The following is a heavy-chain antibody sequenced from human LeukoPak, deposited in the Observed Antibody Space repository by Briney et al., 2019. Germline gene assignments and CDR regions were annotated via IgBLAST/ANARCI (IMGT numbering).Heavy chain of an antibody. CDR2: IYSVDSDT. CDR1: GYSFTSYW. Sequence: GESLNISCKGSGYSFTSYWIGWGRSMPGKGLGWMGIIYSVDSDTRYSPSFQGQVTSSADKSISTAYLQWSSLKASDTAMYYCARHRGYNGYDDHGVLDYWGQGTLVTVSS. D-gene: IGHD5-12*01. V-gene: IGHV5-51*01. CDR3: ARHRGYNGYDDHGVLDY. J-gene: IGHJ4*02.